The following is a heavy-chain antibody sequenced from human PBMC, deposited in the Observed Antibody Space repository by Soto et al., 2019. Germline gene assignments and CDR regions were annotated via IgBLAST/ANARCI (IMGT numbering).Heavy chain of an antibody. CDR3: AREGWVDCSGGSCYSQYYYYGMDV. D-gene: IGHD2-15*01. CDR2: ISSSSSTI. CDR1: GFTFSSYS. Sequence: PGGSPSLSCAASGFTFSSYSMNWVRQAPGKGLEWVSYISSSSSTIYYADSVKGRFTISRDNAKNSLYLQMNSLRDEDTAVYYCAREGWVDCSGGSCYSQYYYYGMDVWGQGTTVTVYS. J-gene: IGHJ6*02. V-gene: IGHV3-48*02.